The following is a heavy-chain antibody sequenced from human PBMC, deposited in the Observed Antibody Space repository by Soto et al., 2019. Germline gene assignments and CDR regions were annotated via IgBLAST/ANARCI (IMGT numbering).Heavy chain of an antibody. CDR1: GAPISGGDYH. CDR2: IFPSGAT. D-gene: IGHD5-18*01. V-gene: IGHV4-30-4*01. CDR3: ARGSAAKRYFDL. Sequence: QVQLQESGPGLVKPSQTLSLMCTVSGAPISGGDYHWSWIRQPPGKGLEWIRYIFPSGATHYNSSLGSRITMSVETSKSHFSLKLTSVTAADTAVYFCARGSAAKRYFDLWGRGTLVTVSS. J-gene: IGHJ2*01.